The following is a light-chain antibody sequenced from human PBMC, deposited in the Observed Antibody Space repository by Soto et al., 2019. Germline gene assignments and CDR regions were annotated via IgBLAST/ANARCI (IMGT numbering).Light chain of an antibody. Sequence: VVTQIQLSLSVTPGEPASISCRSSQSLLHTNAYNYLDWYLQKPGQSPQLLIYLSSYRASGVPDRFSGSGSGTDFTLKINRVEAEDVGTYYCMQALQSLTFGQGTLLEI. CDR2: LSS. CDR1: QSLLHTNAYNY. J-gene: IGKJ5*01. CDR3: MQALQSLT. V-gene: IGKV2-28*01.